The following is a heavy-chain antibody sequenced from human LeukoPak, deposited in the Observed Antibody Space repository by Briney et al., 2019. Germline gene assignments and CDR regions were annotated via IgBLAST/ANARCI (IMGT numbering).Heavy chain of an antibody. CDR3: ARGRGGPNYYYYYYMDV. Sequence: SETLSLTCTVSGGSISSSSYYWGWIRQPPGKGLEWIGSIYYSGSTYYNPSLKSRVTISVDTSKNQFSLKLSSVTAADTAVYYCARGRGGPNYYYYYYMDVWGKGTTVTVSS. CDR1: GGSISSSSYY. CDR2: IYYSGST. J-gene: IGHJ6*03. D-gene: IGHD3-10*01. V-gene: IGHV4-39*07.